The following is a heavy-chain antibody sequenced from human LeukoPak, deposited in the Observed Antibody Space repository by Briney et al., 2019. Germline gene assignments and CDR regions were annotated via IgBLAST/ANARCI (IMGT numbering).Heavy chain of an antibody. CDR2: ISGSGGTT. Sequence: SGVSLRLSCAASGFTFSSFAMSWVRQAPGKGLEWVSTISGSGGTTNYADSVKGRFTFSRDNSKKMVYLQMNSLRVEDTAVYYCAKDLPDYGDYIEGYWGQGTLVTVSS. J-gene: IGHJ4*02. V-gene: IGHV3-23*01. CDR3: AKDLPDYGDYIEGY. D-gene: IGHD4-17*01. CDR1: GFTFSSFA.